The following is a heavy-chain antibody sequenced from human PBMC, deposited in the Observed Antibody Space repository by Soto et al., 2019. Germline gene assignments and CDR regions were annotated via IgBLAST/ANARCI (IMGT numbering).Heavy chain of an antibody. J-gene: IGHJ6*02. V-gene: IGHV5-51*01. CDR1: GYSFTSYW. D-gene: IGHD6-13*01. Sequence: GESLKISCKGSGYSFTSYWIGWVRQMPGKGLEWMGIIYPGDSDTRYSPSFQGQVTISADKSISTAYLQWSSLKASDTAMYYCARLARDLGQQLVPGGYSGTRGGEDVWGQGTTVTVSS. CDR3: ARLARDLGQQLVPGGYSGTRGGEDV. CDR2: IYPGDSDT.